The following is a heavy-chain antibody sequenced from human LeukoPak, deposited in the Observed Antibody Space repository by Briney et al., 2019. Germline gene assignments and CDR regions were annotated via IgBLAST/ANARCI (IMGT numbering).Heavy chain of an antibody. J-gene: IGHJ4*02. D-gene: IGHD6-6*01. CDR1: GFTFSSYA. CDR2: IGGSGGST. CDR3: AKAGIGGSSLYYFDY. Sequence: PGGSLRLSCAASGFTFSSYAMYWVRQAPGKGLEWVSAIGGSGGSTYYADSVKGRFTISRDNSKNTLYLQMNSLRAEATAVYYCAKAGIGGSSLYYFDYWGQGTLVTVSS. V-gene: IGHV3-23*01.